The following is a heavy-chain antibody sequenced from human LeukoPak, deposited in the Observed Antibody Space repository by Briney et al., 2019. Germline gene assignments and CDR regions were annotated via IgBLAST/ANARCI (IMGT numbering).Heavy chain of an antibody. CDR3: ATNLGATSGYFDY. J-gene: IGHJ4*02. V-gene: IGHV1-2*02. D-gene: IGHD1-26*01. Sequence: ASVKVSCKASGYTFTGYYIYWVRQAPGQGLEWMGWINPNSGGTNNAQKFQGRVTMTRDTSISTAYMDLSRLRSNDTAVYYCATNLGATSGYFDYWGQGILDTVSS. CDR1: GYTFTGYY. CDR2: INPNSGGT.